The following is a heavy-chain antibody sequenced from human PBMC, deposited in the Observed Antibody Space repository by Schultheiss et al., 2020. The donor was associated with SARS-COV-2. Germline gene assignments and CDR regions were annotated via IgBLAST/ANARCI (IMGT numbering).Heavy chain of an antibody. CDR3: ASVTTVPSRGVDY. J-gene: IGHJ4*02. D-gene: IGHD2/OR15-2a*01. CDR2: IYTSGST. Sequence: GSLRLSCAVYGGSFSGYYWSWIRQPAGKGLEWIGRIYTSGSTNYNPSLKSRVTMSVDTSKNQFSLKLSSVTAADTAVYYCASVTTVPSRGVDYWGQGTLVTVSS. V-gene: IGHV4-59*10. CDR1: GGSFSGYY.